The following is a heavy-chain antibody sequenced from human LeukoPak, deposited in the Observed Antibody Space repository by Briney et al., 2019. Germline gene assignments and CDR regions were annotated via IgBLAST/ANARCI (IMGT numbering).Heavy chain of an antibody. CDR1: GYTVTGYY. D-gene: IGHD3-22*01. CDR2: INPNSGGT. J-gene: IGHJ4*02. V-gene: IGHV1-2*06. Sequence: ASVKVSCKASGYTVTGYYMHWVRQAPGQGLEWMGRINPNSGGTNYAQKFQGRVTMTRDTSISTAYMELGRLRSDDTAVYYCARGAHYHDSSEGYDYWGQGTLVTVSS. CDR3: ARGAHYHDSSEGYDY.